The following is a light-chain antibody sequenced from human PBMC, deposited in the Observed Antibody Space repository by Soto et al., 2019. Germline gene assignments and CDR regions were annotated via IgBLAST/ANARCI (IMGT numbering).Light chain of an antibody. Sequence: QSVLTQPPSASGSPGQSVTISCTGTSSDVGGYNYVSWYQQHPGKVPKLIIYEVSKWPSGVPDRFSGSKSGNTASLTVSGLQAEDEAYYYCNAYAGSNNWVFGGGTKVTVL. CDR3: NAYAGSNNWV. J-gene: IGLJ3*02. CDR1: SSDVGGYNY. CDR2: EVS. V-gene: IGLV2-8*01.